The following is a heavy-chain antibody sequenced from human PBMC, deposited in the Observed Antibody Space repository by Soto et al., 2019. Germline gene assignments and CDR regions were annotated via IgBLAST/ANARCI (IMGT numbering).Heavy chain of an antibody. V-gene: IGHV3-48*02. Sequence: PGGSLRLSCAASGFTFSSYSMNWVRQAPGKGLEWVSYISSSSTIYYADSVKGRFTISRDNAKNSLYLQMNSLRDEDTAVYYCARGDYGDYGGAFDIWGQGTMVTVS. J-gene: IGHJ3*02. D-gene: IGHD4-17*01. CDR2: ISSSSTI. CDR1: GFTFSSYS. CDR3: ARGDYGDYGGAFDI.